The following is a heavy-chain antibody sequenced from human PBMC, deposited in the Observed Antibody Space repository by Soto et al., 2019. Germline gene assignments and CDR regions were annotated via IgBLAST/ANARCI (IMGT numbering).Heavy chain of an antibody. CDR1: GCSFANYW. Sequence: GESLKISCQCSGCSFANYWIAWVRQMPGKGLGWVGVIYTGDSDTSHSLSFRGQVTISADKSISHVYLQWSSLKASDTAMYYCARNRLRQYYYGMDVWGQGTMVTVSS. CDR2: IYTGDSDT. J-gene: IGHJ6*02. CDR3: ARNRLRQYYYGMDV. V-gene: IGHV5-51*01. D-gene: IGHD3-10*01.